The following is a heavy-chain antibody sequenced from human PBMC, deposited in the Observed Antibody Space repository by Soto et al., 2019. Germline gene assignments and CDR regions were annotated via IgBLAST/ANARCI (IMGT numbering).Heavy chain of an antibody. J-gene: IGHJ6*02. CDR2: IYYSGST. V-gene: IGHV4-30-4*01. D-gene: IGHD3-9*01. Sequence: QVQLQESGPGLVKPSQTLSLTCTVSGGSISSGDYYWSWIRQPPGKGLEWIGYIYYSGSTYYNPSIKSRVNISVDTSKNQFSLKLSSVTAADTAVYYCARDHYVYDILTGYGYYYGMDVWGQGTTVTVSS. CDR3: ARDHYVYDILTGYGYYYGMDV. CDR1: GGSISSGDYY.